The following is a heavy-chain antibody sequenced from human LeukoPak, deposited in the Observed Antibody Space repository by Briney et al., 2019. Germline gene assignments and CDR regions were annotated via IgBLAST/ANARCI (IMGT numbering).Heavy chain of an antibody. D-gene: IGHD6-19*01. CDR2: INPNSGGT. V-gene: IGHV1-2*02. J-gene: IGHJ4*02. CDR1: GYTFTGYY. CDR3: ARVGVPGYSSGWYGY. Sequence: ASVKVSCKASGYTFTGYYMHWVRQAPGQGLEWMGWINPNSGGTNYAQKFQGRVTMTRDTSISTAYMELSRLRSDDTAVYYCARVGVPGYSSGWYGYGGEGTLVTVSA.